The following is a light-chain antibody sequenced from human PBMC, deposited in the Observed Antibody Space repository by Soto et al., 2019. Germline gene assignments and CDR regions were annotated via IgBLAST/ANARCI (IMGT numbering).Light chain of an antibody. CDR2: DAS. V-gene: IGKV1-33*01. CDR1: QDISNY. Sequence: DIQMTQSPSSLSASVGDRVTITCQASQDISNYLNWYQQKPGKAPKLLIYDASNLETGVPSRFSGSGSATDFTFTISSLQPDDNATYYCQQYDNVHCNFGPGTGPEI. CDR3: QQYDNVHCN. J-gene: IGKJ5*01.